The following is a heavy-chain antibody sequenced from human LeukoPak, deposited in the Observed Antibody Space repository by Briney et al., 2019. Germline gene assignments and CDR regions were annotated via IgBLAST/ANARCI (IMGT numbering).Heavy chain of an antibody. CDR1: GVSITSSDYY. Sequence: SETLSLTCNVSGVSITSSDYYWGWIRQPPGKGLEWIAYTHSSGDTSYSASLKSRVTISLDTSENQFSLKLTSVTAADTAVYFCARHDNWNRGTDWFDPWGQGALVIVSS. CDR3: ARHDNWNRGTDWFDP. J-gene: IGHJ5*02. V-gene: IGHV4-61*05. CDR2: THSSGDT. D-gene: IGHD1-20*01.